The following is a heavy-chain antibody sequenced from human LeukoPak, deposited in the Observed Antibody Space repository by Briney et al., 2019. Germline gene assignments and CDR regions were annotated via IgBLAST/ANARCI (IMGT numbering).Heavy chain of an antibody. D-gene: IGHD1-26*01. J-gene: IGHJ3*02. V-gene: IGHV3-73*01. Sequence: GGSLRLSCAASGFTFSGSAMHWVRQASGKGLEWVGRIRIKANSYATAYAAPVKGRFTISRDDSKNTAYLQMNSLKTEDTAVYYCTRPIVGATVFDIWGQGTMVTVSS. CDR3: TRPIVGATVFDI. CDR2: IRIKANSYAT. CDR1: GFTFSGSA.